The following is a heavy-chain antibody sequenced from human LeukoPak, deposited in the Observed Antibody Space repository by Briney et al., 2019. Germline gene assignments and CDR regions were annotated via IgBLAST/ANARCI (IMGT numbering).Heavy chain of an antibody. J-gene: IGHJ4*02. Sequence: SETLSLTCAVYGGSFSGYCWSWIRQPPGKGLEWIGEINHSGSTNYNPSLKSRVTISVDTSKNQFSLKLSSVTAADTAVYYCARGGGYSYQFDYWGQGTLVTVSS. CDR2: INHSGST. V-gene: IGHV4-34*01. D-gene: IGHD5-18*01. CDR3: ARGGGYSYQFDY. CDR1: GGSFSGYC.